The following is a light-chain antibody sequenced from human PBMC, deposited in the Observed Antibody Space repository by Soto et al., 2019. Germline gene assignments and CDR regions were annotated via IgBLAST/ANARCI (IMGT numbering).Light chain of an antibody. CDR1: SSDVGDYNY. CDR3: CSYAGSSFYV. J-gene: IGLJ1*01. Sequence: QSVLTQPASVSGSPGQSITISCTGTSSDVGDYNYVSWYQQHPGKAPKLMIYEVSNRPSGVSDRFYGSKSGGTASLTVSGLQAEDEADYYCCSYAGSSFYVFGSGTKVTVL. CDR2: EVS. V-gene: IGLV2-14*01.